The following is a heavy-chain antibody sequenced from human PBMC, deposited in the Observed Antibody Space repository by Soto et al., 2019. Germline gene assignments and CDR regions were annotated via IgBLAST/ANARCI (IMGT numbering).Heavy chain of an antibody. CDR3: ARDPGGRFDS. CDR1: GGSISNYY. J-gene: IGHJ4*02. CDR2: IYYSGST. V-gene: IGHV4-59*01. Sequence: PSETLSLTCTVSGGSISNYYWSWIRQPPGGGLEWIGYIYYSGSTNYNPALKSRLTISVGTSRKEFPLRLTSVTAADSAVYYCARDPGGRFDSWGQGTLVTVSS. D-gene: IGHD1-26*01.